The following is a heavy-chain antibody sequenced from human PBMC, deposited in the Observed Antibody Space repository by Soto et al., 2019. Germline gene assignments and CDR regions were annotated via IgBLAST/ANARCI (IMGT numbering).Heavy chain of an antibody. V-gene: IGHV4-61*08. CDR2: IYYSGST. Sequence: SETLSLTCTVSGGSVSSGGYYWSWIRQPPGKGLEWIGYIYYSGSTNYNPSLKSRVTISVNTSKNQFSLTLSSVTAADTAVYYCARVNYCSSGSCYWLDYWGQGTLVTVSS. CDR3: ARVNYCSSGSCYWLDY. D-gene: IGHD2-2*01. CDR1: GGSVSSGGYY. J-gene: IGHJ4*02.